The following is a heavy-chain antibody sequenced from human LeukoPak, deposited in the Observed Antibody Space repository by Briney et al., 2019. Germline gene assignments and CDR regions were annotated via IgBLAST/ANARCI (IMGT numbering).Heavy chain of an antibody. CDR1: GFTFSSYG. D-gene: IGHD2-2*01. CDR3: AKENLRVVPSATFDY. J-gene: IGHJ4*02. Sequence: GGSLRLSCAASGFTFSSYGMRWVRQAPGKGLEWVSAISGSGGSTYYADSVKGRFTISRDNSKNTLYLQMHSLRAEDTAVYYCAKENLRVVPSATFDYWGQGTLVTVSS. V-gene: IGHV3-23*01. CDR2: ISGSGGST.